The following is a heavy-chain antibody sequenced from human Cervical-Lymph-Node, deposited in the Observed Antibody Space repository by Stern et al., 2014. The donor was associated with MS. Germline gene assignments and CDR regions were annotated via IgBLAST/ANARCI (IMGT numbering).Heavy chain of an antibody. CDR1: GLSLTSTGVG. D-gene: IGHD3-10*01. V-gene: IGHV2-5*02. Sequence: QVTLKESGPTVVRPTQTLTLTCTLSGLSLTSTGVGVGWIRQPPGKALEWLAVIYWDDDKQYIPSLKSRLTITKDTSKNQVVLRMTNVDSADTGTHYCAHNLYFGAPGWFDPWGPGTLVSVSS. J-gene: IGHJ5*02. CDR3: AHNLYFGAPGWFDP. CDR2: IYWDDDK.